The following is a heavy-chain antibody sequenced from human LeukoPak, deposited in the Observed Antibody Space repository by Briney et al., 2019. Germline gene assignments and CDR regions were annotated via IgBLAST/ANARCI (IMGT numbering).Heavy chain of an antibody. CDR3: ALPNYYDRGGDAFDI. V-gene: IGHV1-2*02. Sequence: GASVKVSCKASGYTFTGYYMHWVRQAPGQGLEWMGWIDPNSGGTNYAQKFQGRVTMTRDTSISTAYMELSRLRSDDTAVYYCALPNYYDRGGDAFDIWGQGTMVTVSS. D-gene: IGHD3-22*01. CDR2: IDPNSGGT. J-gene: IGHJ3*02. CDR1: GYTFTGYY.